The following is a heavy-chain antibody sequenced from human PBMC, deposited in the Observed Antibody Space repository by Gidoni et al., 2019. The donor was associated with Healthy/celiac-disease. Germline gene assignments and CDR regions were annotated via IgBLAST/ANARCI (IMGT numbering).Heavy chain of an antibody. J-gene: IGHJ4*02. D-gene: IGHD3-10*01. Sequence: QVQLVQSGAEVRKPGSSVKVSCKASGGTFSSYAISWVRQAPGQGLEWMGGIIPIFGTANYAQKFQGRVTITADKSTSTAYMELSSLRSEDTAVYYCARALLLWFGELYYFDYWGQGTLVTVSS. V-gene: IGHV1-69*06. CDR3: ARALLLWFGELYYFDY. CDR2: IIPIFGTA. CDR1: GGTFSSYA.